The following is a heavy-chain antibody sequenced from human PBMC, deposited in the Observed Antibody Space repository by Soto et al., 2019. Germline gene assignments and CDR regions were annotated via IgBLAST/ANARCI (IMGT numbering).Heavy chain of an antibody. V-gene: IGHV3-23*01. CDR2: ISSGGDNT. D-gene: IGHD3-9*01. Sequence: GGSLRLSCVASGYNFNKYAVSWVRQAPGKGLEWVSAISSGGDNTHYADSVKGRFTITRDNSKNMLYLEMNSLTVEDTAVYYCVRREQYLDGTGFHAFDIWGQGTRVTVSS. J-gene: IGHJ3*02. CDR1: GYNFNKYA. CDR3: VRREQYLDGTGFHAFDI.